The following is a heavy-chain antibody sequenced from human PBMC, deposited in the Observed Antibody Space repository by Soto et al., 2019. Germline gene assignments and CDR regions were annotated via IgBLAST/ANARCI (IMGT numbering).Heavy chain of an antibody. CDR2: ISAYNGNT. V-gene: IGHV1-18*01. Sequence: QVQLVQSGAEVKKPGSSVKVSCKASGYTFASYAISWMRQAPGQGLEWMGWISAYNGNTNYAQKLQGRVTMTTDTSTSTADMELRSLRSDDTAVYYCARDPPPPDYWGQGTLVTVSS. CDR3: ARDPPPPDY. CDR1: GYTFASYA. J-gene: IGHJ4*02.